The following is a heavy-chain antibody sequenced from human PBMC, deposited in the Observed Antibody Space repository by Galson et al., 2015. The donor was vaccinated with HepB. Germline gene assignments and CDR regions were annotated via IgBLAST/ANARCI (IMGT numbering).Heavy chain of an antibody. Sequence: SLRLSCAASGFNFGDYYMRWIRQAPGEGPEWVSYISSSGKTSYYADSVKGRFTISRDNTKNSLYVQMDSLRAEDTAVYFCARLKISYFENNGYHFDYWGQGALVTVSS. J-gene: IGHJ4*02. CDR2: ISSSGKTS. CDR3: ARLKISYFENNGYHFDY. V-gene: IGHV3-11*01. CDR1: GFNFGDYY. D-gene: IGHD3-22*01.